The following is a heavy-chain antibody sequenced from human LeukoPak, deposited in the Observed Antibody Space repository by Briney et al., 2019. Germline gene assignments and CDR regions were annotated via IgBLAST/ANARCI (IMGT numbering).Heavy chain of an antibody. CDR3: ARDHGGNSGFDY. Sequence: GGSLRLSCAASGFTVSSNYMSWVRQAPGKGPECVSVIYSGGSTYYADSVKGRFTISRDNSKNTLYLQMNSLRAEDTAVYYCARDHGGNSGFDYWGQGTLVTVSS. CDR2: IYSGGST. V-gene: IGHV3-53*01. J-gene: IGHJ4*02. D-gene: IGHD4-23*01. CDR1: GFTVSSNY.